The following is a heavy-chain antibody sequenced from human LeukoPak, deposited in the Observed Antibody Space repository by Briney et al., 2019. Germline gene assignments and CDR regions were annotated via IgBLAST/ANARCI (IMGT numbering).Heavy chain of an antibody. D-gene: IGHD3-10*02. V-gene: IGHV3-48*04. CDR2: ISSSGSTI. J-gene: IGHJ6*04. Sequence: GGSLRLSCAASEFTFSTYWMSWVRQAPGKGLEWVSYISSSGSTIYYADSVKGRFTISRDNAKNSLYLQMNSLRAEDTAVYYCAELGITMIGGVWGKGTTVTISS. CDR1: EFTFSTYW. CDR3: AELGITMIGGV.